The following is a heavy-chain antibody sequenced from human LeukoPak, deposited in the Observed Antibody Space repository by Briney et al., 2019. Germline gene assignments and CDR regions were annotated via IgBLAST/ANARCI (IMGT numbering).Heavy chain of an antibody. D-gene: IGHD2-15*01. CDR1: GGSFSGYY. Sequence: TTSETLSLTCAVYGGSFSGYYWSWIRQPPGKGLEWIGEINHSGSTNYNPPLKSRVTISVDTSKNQFSLKLSSVTAADTAVYYCASSCSGGSCSTPTRLDYWGQGTLVTVSS. CDR2: INHSGST. J-gene: IGHJ4*02. V-gene: IGHV4-34*01. CDR3: ASSCSGGSCSTPTRLDY.